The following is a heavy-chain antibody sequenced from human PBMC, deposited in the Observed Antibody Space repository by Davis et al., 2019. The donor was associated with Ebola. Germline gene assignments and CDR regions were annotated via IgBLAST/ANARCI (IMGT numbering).Heavy chain of an antibody. CDR1: GFTFSSNT. CDR3: TRDFDRVRE. V-gene: IGHV3-64*04. CDR2: ISSNGERT. Sequence: GESLKISCSASGFTFSSNTMHWVRQAPGRGLEYISAISSNGERTYHADTVKGRFTISRDNSKNTLYLQMNSLRAEDTAVYYCTRDFDRVREWGQGTLVTVSS. D-gene: IGHD3-22*01. J-gene: IGHJ4*02.